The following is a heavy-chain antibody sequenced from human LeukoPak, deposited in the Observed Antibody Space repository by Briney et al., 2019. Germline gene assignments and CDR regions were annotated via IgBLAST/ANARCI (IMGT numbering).Heavy chain of an antibody. CDR1: GGSISNYY. Sequence: PSETLSLTCTASGGSISNYYWTWIRQPAGKGLEWIGRIYTSGGTNYNPSLKSRVTMSVDTSKNQFSLKLSSVTAADTAVYYCARVNYYYYYMDVWGKGTTVTISS. CDR2: IYTSGGT. J-gene: IGHJ6*03. V-gene: IGHV4-4*07. CDR3: ARVNYYYYYMDV.